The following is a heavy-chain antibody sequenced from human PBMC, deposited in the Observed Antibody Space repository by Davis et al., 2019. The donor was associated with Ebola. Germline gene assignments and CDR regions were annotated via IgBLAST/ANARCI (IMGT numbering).Heavy chain of an antibody. CDR1: GYTFTNYG. D-gene: IGHD6-6*01. Sequence: SVKVSCKASGYTFTNYGISWVRQAPGQGLEWMGRIIPILGIANYAQKFQGRVTITADKSTSTAYMELSSLRSEDTAVYYCARDSKYSRPRYYYGMDVWGQGTTVTVSS. V-gene: IGHV1-69*04. J-gene: IGHJ6*02. CDR3: ARDSKYSRPRYYYGMDV. CDR2: IIPILGIA.